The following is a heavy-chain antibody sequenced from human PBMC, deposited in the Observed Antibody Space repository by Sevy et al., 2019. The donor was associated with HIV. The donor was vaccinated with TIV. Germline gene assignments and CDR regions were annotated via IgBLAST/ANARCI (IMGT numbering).Heavy chain of an antibody. J-gene: IGHJ5*02. Sequence: ASVKVSCKTSGGTFSSYAISWVRQAPGQGLEWMGGIIPIFGTANYAQKFQGRVTITADESTSTAYMDLSSLRSEDTAEYYCARGSGSKTWFDPWGQGTLVTVSS. V-gene: IGHV1-69*13. CDR3: ARGSGSKTWFDP. CDR1: GGTFSSYA. CDR2: IIPIFGTA. D-gene: IGHD5-12*01.